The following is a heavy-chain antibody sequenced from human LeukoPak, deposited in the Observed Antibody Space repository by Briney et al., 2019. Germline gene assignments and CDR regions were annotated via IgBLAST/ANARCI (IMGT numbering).Heavy chain of an antibody. V-gene: IGHV3-48*03. CDR3: ATLWDPVAGTTQPLL. D-gene: IGHD6-19*01. CDR2: ISGSGSTI. Sequence: GGSLRLSCAASGFTFSSYEMYWVRQAPGKGLEWVSYISGSGSTIYYGDSLEGRFTISRDNANNSLYLQINSLRVEDTAVYYCATLWDPVAGTTQPLLWGQGTLVTVSS. CDR1: GFTFSSYE. J-gene: IGHJ4*02.